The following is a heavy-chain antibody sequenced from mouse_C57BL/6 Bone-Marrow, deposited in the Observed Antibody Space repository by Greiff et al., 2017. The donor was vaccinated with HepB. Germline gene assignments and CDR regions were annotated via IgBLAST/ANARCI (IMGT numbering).Heavy chain of an antibody. CDR1: GYTFTDYN. CDR2: INPNNGGT. CDR3: ARVTTVVATDAMDY. J-gene: IGHJ4*01. Sequence: EVQLQQSGPELVKPGASVKIPCKASGYTFTDYNMDWVKQSHGKSLEWIGDINPNNGGTIYNQKFKGKATLTVDKSSSTAYMEVRSLTSEDTAVYYCARVTTVVATDAMDYWGQGTSVTVSS. D-gene: IGHD1-1*01. V-gene: IGHV1-18*01.